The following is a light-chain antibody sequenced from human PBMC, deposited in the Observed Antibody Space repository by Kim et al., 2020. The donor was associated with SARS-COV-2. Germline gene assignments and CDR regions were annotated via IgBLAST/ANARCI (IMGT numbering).Light chain of an antibody. V-gene: IGKV1-5*03. CDR2: KAS. CDR3: QHYSSYCT. CDR1: QSISTW. J-gene: IGKJ1*01. Sequence: DIQMTQSPSTLSASVGDRVTITCRASQSISTWLAWYQQKPGKAPKLLIYKASSLESGVPSRFSGSGSETEFTLTISSLQPDDFATYYCQHYSSYCTFGQGTKVDIK.